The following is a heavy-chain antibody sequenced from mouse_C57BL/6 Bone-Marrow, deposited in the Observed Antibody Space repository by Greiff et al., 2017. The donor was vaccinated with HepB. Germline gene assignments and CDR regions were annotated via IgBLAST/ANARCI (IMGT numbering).Heavy chain of an antibody. D-gene: IGHD1-2*01. CDR3: ARGLRRGDYAMDY. Sequence: QVQLKQPGAELVKPGASVKLSCKASGYTFTSYWMQWVKQRPGQGLEWIGEIDPSDSYTNYNQKFKGKATLTVDTSSSTAYMQLSSLTSEDSAVYYCARGLRRGDYAMDYWGQGTSVTVSS. V-gene: IGHV1-50*01. CDR2: IDPSDSYT. J-gene: IGHJ4*01. CDR1: GYTFTSYW.